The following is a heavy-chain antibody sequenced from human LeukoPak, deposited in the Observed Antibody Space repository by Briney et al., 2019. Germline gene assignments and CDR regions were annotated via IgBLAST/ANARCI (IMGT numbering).Heavy chain of an antibody. J-gene: IGHJ2*01. D-gene: IGHD2/OR15-2a*01. V-gene: IGHV1-46*01. Sequence: EASVTVSCKASGYTFTSYYMHWVRQAPGQGLEWMGIINPSGGSTSYAQKFQGRVTMTRDTSTSTVYMELSSLRSEDTAAYYCARDPARIWYFDLWDRGTLVTVSS. CDR2: INPSGGST. CDR3: ARDPARIWYFDL. CDR1: GYTFTSYY.